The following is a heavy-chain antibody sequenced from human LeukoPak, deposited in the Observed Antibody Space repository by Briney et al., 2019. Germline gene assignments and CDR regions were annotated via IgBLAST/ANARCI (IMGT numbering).Heavy chain of an antibody. CDR1: GFTFSSYW. V-gene: IGHV3-7*01. CDR3: ARTRYLGSGRQTAGLGY. J-gene: IGHJ4*02. CDR2: IKQDGSEK. D-gene: IGHD3-10*01. Sequence: GGSLRLSCAASGFTFSSYWMSWVRQAPGKGLEWVANIKQDGSEKYYVDSVKGRFTISRDNAKNSLYLQMNSLRAEDTAVYYCARTRYLGSGRQTAGLGYWGQGTLVTVSS.